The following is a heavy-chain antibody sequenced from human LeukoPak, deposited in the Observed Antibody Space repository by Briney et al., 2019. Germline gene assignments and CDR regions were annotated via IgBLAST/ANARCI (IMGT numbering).Heavy chain of an antibody. J-gene: IGHJ6*02. CDR3: ARSRYFDRSYYYGMDV. CDR1: GGTFSSYA. CDR2: IIPIFGTA. V-gene: IGHV1-69*13. D-gene: IGHD3-9*01. Sequence: ASVKVSCKASGGTFSSYAISWVRQAPGQGLEWMGGIIPIFGTANYAQEFQGRVTITADESTGTAYMELSSLRPEDTAVYYCARSRYFDRSYYYGMDVWGQGTTVTVSS.